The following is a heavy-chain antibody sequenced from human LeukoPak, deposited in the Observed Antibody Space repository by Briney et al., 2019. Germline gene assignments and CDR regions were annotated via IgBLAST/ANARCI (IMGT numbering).Heavy chain of an antibody. CDR3: ATEFYSNGYNF. D-gene: IGHD5-24*01. J-gene: IGHJ4*02. V-gene: IGHV3-15*01. CDR2: IKSRTDGGTT. Sequence: TGGSLRLSCPGSGFTFSSAWMPWVRQIPGKGLEWVGHIKSRTDGGTTYYAAPVKGRFTISRDDTKNTVYLQMNSLKTEDSALYFCATEFYSNGYNFWGQGTLVIVSS. CDR1: GFTFSSAW.